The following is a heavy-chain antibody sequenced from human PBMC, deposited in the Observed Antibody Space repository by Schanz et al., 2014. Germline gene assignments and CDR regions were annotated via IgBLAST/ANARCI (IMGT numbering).Heavy chain of an antibody. V-gene: IGHV3-30*02. CDR1: GFSFSGSG. D-gene: IGHD6-6*01. CDR3: AKGSMAARPLLPTDYYFYGTDI. Sequence: VQLVESGGGLIQPGGSLRLSCAASGFSFSGSGMHWVRQAPGEGLEWVAFIRFDASHKYYADSVKGRFTISRDNSKNTLYLQMNSLRAEDTAVYYCAKGSMAARPLLPTDYYFYGTDIWGQGTTVTVSS. J-gene: IGHJ6*02. CDR2: IRFDASHK.